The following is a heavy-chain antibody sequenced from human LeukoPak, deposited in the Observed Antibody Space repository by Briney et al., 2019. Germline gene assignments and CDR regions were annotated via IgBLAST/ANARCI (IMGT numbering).Heavy chain of an antibody. CDR1: GFTFGDYA. CDR2: IRSKAYGGTT. D-gene: IGHD3-22*01. V-gene: IGHV3-49*04. J-gene: IGHJ4*02. CDR3: TRRTRSASGYSY. Sequence: GGSLRLSCTASGFTFGDYAMSWVRKAPGKGVGWVGFIRSKAYGGTTEYAASVKGRFTISRDDSKSIAYLQMNSLKTEDTAVYYCTRRTRSASGYSYWGQGTLVTVPS.